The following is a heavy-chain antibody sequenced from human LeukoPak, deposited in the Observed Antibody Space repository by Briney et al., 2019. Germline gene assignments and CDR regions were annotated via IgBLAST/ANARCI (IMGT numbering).Heavy chain of an antibody. Sequence: GASVKVSCKASGYTFTSYDINWVRQATGQGLEWMGWMNPNSGNTGYAQKFQGRVTITRNTSTSTVYMELSSLRSEDTAVYYCARGGNWNSQRGFDPWGQGTLVTVSS. D-gene: IGHD1-7*01. CDR3: ARGGNWNSQRGFDP. CDR2: MNPNSGNT. V-gene: IGHV1-8*03. J-gene: IGHJ5*02. CDR1: GYTFTSYD.